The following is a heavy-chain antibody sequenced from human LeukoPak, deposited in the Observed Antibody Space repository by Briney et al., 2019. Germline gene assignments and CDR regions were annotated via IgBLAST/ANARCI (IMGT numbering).Heavy chain of an antibody. V-gene: IGHV1-3*03. CDR2: INAGNGNT. D-gene: IGHD1-26*01. J-gene: IGHJ4*02. CDR1: GYTFISYA. CDR3: ARSGRTMSYDY. Sequence: ASVKVSCKASGYTFISYAMHWVRQAPGQRLEWMGWINAGNGNTKYSQDFQGRVTITRDTSASTAYMELSSLRSEDMAVYYCARSGRTMSYDYWGQETLVTVSS.